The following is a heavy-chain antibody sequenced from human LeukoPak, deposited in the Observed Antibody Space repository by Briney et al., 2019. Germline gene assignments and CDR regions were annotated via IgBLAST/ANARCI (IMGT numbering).Heavy chain of an antibody. CDR3: ARGPRGGSLIGWFDP. CDR2: INPNSGGT. V-gene: IGHV1-2*06. J-gene: IGHJ5*02. CDR1: GYTFTGYY. D-gene: IGHD3-10*01. Sequence: ASVKVSCKASGYTFTGYYMHWVRQAPGQGLEWMGRINPNSGGTNYAQKFQGRVTMTRDTSISTAYMELSRLRSDDTAVYYCARGPRGGSLIGWFDPWGQGTLVTVSS.